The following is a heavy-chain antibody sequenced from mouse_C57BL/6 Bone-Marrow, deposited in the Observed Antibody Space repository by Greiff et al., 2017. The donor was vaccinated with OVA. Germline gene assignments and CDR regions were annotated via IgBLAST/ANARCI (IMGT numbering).Heavy chain of an antibody. CDR3: SRAAQFTFDY. J-gene: IGHJ3*01. Sequence: QVQLQQSGPELVKPGASVKISCKASGYAFSSSWMNWVKQRPGKGLEWIGRIYPGDGDTNYNGKFKGKATLTADKSSSTAYMQLSSLTSEDSAVYFCSRAAQFTFDYWGQGTLVTVSA. D-gene: IGHD3-2*02. V-gene: IGHV1-82*01. CDR2: IYPGDGDT. CDR1: GYAFSSSW.